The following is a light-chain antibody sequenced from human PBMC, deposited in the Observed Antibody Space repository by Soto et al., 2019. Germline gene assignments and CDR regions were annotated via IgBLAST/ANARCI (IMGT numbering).Light chain of an antibody. CDR2: EVT. V-gene: IGLV2-14*02. CDR1: SSDVGSYNR. Sequence: QSALTQPASVSGSPGQSITISCTGTSSDVGSYNRVSWYQQHPGKAPKLIIYEVTDRPSGVSNRFSGSKSGNTASLTISGLQAEDEAVYYCSSYTNINTRACVFGTGTKVTVL. CDR3: SSYTNINTRACV. J-gene: IGLJ1*01.